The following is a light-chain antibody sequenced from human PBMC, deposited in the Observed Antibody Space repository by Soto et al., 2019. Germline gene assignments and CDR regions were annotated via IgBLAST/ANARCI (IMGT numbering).Light chain of an antibody. CDR1: TSDVGGYKF. CDR3: SSYTSSSTQV. Sequence: QSVLTQPASVSGSPGQSITISCTGPTSDVGGYKFVSWYQQHPDKAPKLMIYDVINRPSGVSNRFSGSKSGNTASLTISGLRAEDEADYYCSSYTSSSTQVFCGGTKLTVL. J-gene: IGLJ3*02. CDR2: DVI. V-gene: IGLV2-14*03.